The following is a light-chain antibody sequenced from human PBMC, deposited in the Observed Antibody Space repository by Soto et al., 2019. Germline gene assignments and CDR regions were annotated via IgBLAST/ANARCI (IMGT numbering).Light chain of an antibody. V-gene: IGKV3-11*01. Sequence: VLTQSPAALSLSPGETATLSCRSSQSISTYSAWYQQKPGQAPRLLIYGASNRASGIPARFSGSGSGTDFTLTISSLEPEDFAVYYCQQRSNWPPITFGQGTRLEIK. J-gene: IGKJ5*01. CDR1: QSISTY. CDR2: GAS. CDR3: QQRSNWPPIT.